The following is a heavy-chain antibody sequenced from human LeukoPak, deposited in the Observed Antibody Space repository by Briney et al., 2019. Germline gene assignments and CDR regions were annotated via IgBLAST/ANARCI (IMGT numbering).Heavy chain of an antibody. V-gene: IGHV4-59*01. CDR3: ARGGGYEPSDY. J-gene: IGHJ4*02. CDR1: GGSISSYY. D-gene: IGHD5-12*01. CDR2: IYYSGST. Sequence: SETLSLTCTVSGGSISSYYWSRIRQPPGKGLEWIGYIYYSGSTNYNPSLKSRVTISVDTSKKQFSLKLSSVTAADTAVYYCARGGGYEPSDYWGQGTLVTVSS.